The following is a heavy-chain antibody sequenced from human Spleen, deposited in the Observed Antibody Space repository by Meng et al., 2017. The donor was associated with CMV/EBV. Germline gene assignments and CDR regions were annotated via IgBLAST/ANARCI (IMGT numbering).Heavy chain of an antibody. D-gene: IGHD2-2*02. CDR1: GDAISTATYH. CDR2: IYFSGST. Sequence: SETLSLTCTISGDAISTATYHWAWIRQPPGMGLEWIGSIYFSGSTYSKPSLKSRVTISVHTSKNQFSLMLSSVTAADTAVYYCARDEPYCSSTSCYTDYWGQGTLVTVSS. V-gene: IGHV4-39*07. CDR3: ARDEPYCSSTSCYTDY. J-gene: IGHJ4*02.